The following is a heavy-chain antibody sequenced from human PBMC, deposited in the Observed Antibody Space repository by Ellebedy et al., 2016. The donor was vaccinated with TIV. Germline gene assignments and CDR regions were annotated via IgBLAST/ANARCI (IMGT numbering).Heavy chain of an antibody. CDR1: GFIFSSRC. J-gene: IGHJ4*02. D-gene: IGHD3-10*01. CDR3: ATGRGERGLPSFFDL. Sequence: GESLKISCTASGFIFSSRCLHWVRQAPGRGLEWVSSITSNSLYKTYRDSVKGRFTISRDNARSSLSLQMDSLRAEDTAVYYCATGRGERGLPSFFDLWGQGTLVSVST. CDR2: ITSNSLYK. V-gene: IGHV3-21*01.